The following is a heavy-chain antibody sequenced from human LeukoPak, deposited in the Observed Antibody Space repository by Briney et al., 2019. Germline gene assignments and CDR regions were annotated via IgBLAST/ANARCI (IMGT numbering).Heavy chain of an antibody. CDR1: GGTFSSYA. V-gene: IGHV1-69*01. D-gene: IGHD6-19*01. CDR3: ARDSSGWTYNWFDP. J-gene: IGHJ5*02. CDR2: IIPIFGTA. Sequence: SVKVSCKASGGTFSSYAISWVRQAPGQGLEWMGGIIPIFGTANYAQRFQGRVTITADESTSTAYMELSSLRSEDTAVYYCARDSSGWTYNWFDPWGQGTLVTVSS.